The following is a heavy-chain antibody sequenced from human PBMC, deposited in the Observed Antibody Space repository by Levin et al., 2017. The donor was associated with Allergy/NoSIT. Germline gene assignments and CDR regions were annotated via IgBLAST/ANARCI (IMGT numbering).Heavy chain of an antibody. D-gene: IGHD3-10*01. Sequence: PSETLSLTCAASGFIFSNAWMSWVRQAPGKGLEWVGRIKTNSDGGTTEYAAPVRGRFTISRDDSKNTLYLQMDSLKTEDTAVYYCATDHYGSGRWEFDYWGQGTLVTVSS. CDR1: GFIFSNAW. CDR3: ATDHYGSGRWEFDY. CDR2: IKTNSDGGTT. J-gene: IGHJ4*02. V-gene: IGHV3-15*01.